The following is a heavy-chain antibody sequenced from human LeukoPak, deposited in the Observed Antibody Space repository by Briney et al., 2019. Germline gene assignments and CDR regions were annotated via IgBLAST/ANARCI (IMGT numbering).Heavy chain of an antibody. CDR2: IKEDGTET. V-gene: IGHV3-7*03. CDR3: ARAGHDSSGFDY. J-gene: IGHJ4*02. D-gene: IGHD3-22*01. Sequence: GSLRLSCAASGFMFSSNWMSWVRLAPGKGLEWVANIKEDGTETYYVDSVKGRFTISRDNAKNSLYLQMNSLRAEDTAVYYCARAGHDSSGFDYWGQGTLVTVSS. CDR1: GFMFSSNW.